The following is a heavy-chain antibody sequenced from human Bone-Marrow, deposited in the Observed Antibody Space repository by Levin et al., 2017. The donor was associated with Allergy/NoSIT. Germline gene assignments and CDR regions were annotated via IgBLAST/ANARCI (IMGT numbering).Heavy chain of an antibody. CDR1: GGSISSSNW. J-gene: IGHJ6*02. D-gene: IGHD4-11*01. CDR3: AAVGYSIAYGNYYYGMDV. Sequence: KPSETLSLTCAVSGGSISSSNWWSWVRQPPGKGLEWIGEMYHSGSTNYNPSLKSRVTMSVEKSKNQFSLRLNSVTAADTAVYYCAAVGYSIAYGNYYYGMDVWGQGTTVTVSS. CDR2: MYHSGST. V-gene: IGHV4-4*02.